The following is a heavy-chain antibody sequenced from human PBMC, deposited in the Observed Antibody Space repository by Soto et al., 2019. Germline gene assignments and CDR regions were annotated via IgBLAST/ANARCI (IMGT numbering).Heavy chain of an antibody. CDR3: ARDAPPPELRFLEWHNYDYNGMDV. CDR2: ISCYNGNT. D-gene: IGHD3-3*01. Sequence: QVQVVQSGDEVKETGASVRVSCKTSGYSFTAYGISWVRQAPGQGLEWMGWISCYNGNTKYAQKVQGRVTMTTDTSTRTAYREVRSLRSDDTAIYYCARDAPPPELRFLEWHNYDYNGMDVWGQGTTVTVSS. V-gene: IGHV1-18*01. J-gene: IGHJ6*02. CDR1: GYSFTAYG.